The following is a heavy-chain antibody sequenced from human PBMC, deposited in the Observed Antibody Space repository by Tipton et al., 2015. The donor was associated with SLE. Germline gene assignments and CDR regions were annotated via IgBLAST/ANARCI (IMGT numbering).Heavy chain of an antibody. CDR2: ISHSGST. J-gene: IGHJ4*02. Sequence: TLSLTCAVSGGSISSSNWWSWVRQPPGQGLEWIGEISHSGSTNYNPSLKSRVTISVDTSKNQFSLKLSSVTAADTAVYYCARGGEQWLFDYWGQGTLVTVSS. D-gene: IGHD6-19*01. CDR1: GGSISSSNW. V-gene: IGHV4-4*02. CDR3: ARGGEQWLFDY.